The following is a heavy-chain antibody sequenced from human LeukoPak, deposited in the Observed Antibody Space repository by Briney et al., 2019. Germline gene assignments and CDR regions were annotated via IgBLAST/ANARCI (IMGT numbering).Heavy chain of an antibody. CDR1: GFTVSINY. V-gene: IGHV3-53*01. CDR2: IYSGGST. Sequence: GGSLRLSCAASGFTVSINYMSWVRQAPGKGLERVSLIYSGGSTYYADSVKGRFTISRDNSKNTLYLQMNSLRAEDTAVYYCAREGTTVTTPKGHYYYYGMDVWGKGTTVTVSS. J-gene: IGHJ6*04. D-gene: IGHD4-17*01. CDR3: AREGTTVTTPKGHYYYYGMDV.